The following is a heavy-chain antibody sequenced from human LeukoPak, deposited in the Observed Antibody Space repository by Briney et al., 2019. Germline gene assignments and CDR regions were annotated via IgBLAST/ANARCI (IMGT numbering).Heavy chain of an antibody. CDR2: ISSGSSSI. CDR1: GFTFSNAW. J-gene: IGHJ4*02. D-gene: IGHD6-6*01. Sequence: GGSLRLSCAASGFTFSNAWMSWVSQAPGKGLEWVSYISSGSSSIFYADSVKGRFTISRDNSKNSLYLQMNSLRVEDTAVYYCARGGIAARFAYWGQGPLVTVSS. CDR3: ARGGIAARFAY. V-gene: IGHV3-48*04.